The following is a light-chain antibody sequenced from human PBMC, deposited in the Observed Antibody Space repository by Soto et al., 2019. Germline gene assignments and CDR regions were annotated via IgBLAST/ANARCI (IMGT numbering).Light chain of an antibody. Sequence: DIQMTQSPSSLSASVGDRVTITCRASQSISSYLYWYQQKTGKAPKLLIYATSSLQIGVTSRFRGSGSGTDFTLTISSLQPEDFATYYCQQSYSTPLTFGGGTKVEIK. CDR1: QSISSY. CDR3: QQSYSTPLT. J-gene: IGKJ4*01. CDR2: ATS. V-gene: IGKV1-39*01.